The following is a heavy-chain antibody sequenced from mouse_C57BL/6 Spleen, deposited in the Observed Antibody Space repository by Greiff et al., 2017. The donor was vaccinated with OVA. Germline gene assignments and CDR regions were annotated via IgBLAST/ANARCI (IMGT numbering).Heavy chain of an antibody. CDR1: GYTFTSYW. CDR2: IDPSDSYT. CDR3: ARKNYYGSVYWYCDV. D-gene: IGHD1-1*01. Sequence: QVQLQQPGAELVMPGASVKLSCKASGYTFTSYWMHWVKQRPGQGLEWIGEIDPSDSYTNYNQKFKGKSTLTVDKSSSTAYMQLSSLTSEDSAVYYCARKNYYGSVYWYCDVWGTGTTVTVSS. J-gene: IGHJ1*03. V-gene: IGHV1-69*01.